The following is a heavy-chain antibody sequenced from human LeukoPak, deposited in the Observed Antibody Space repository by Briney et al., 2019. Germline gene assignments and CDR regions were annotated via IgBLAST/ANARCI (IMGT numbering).Heavy chain of an antibody. D-gene: IGHD2-21*02. CDR1: GYSFTSFG. Sequence: ASVKVSCMASGYSFTSFGLSWVRQAPGQGPEWMGWISAASGSTNYAQKFQDRVTMTTDTSTTTVYMELRSLRSDDTAVYYCAKEQEGTAIGGVFDYWGQGTVVTGSS. CDR3: AKEQEGTAIGGVFDY. J-gene: IGHJ4*02. V-gene: IGHV1-18*01. CDR2: ISAASGST.